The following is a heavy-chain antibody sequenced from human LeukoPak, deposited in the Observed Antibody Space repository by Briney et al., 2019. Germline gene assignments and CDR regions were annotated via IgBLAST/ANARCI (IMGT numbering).Heavy chain of an antibody. CDR1: GYTFTTYD. CDR3: ARGRRMGSSSFNWFDP. D-gene: IGHD6-13*01. V-gene: IGHV1-8*01. J-gene: IGHJ5*02. CDR2: MNPNSGNT. Sequence: ASVKVSCKASGYTFTTYDINWVRQAPGQGLEWMGWMNPNSGNTGYAEKFQGRVTMTRDTSRGTAYMELSSLRPEDTAIYYCARGRRMGSSSFNWFDPWGQGTLVTVSS.